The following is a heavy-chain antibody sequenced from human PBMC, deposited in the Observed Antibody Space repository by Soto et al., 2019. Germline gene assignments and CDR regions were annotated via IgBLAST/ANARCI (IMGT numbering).Heavy chain of an antibody. Sequence: QVQLQESGPGLVKLSQTLSLTCTVSGGSIRNSGYYWSWIRQLPGKGLEWIGFISYSGSTDYAPSLTSRVTMSVDTSKNQFSLNLSSVTAADTAVYYCGRDAVTKRDFYYYGMDVWGRGTTVTVSS. V-gene: IGHV4-31*03. CDR2: ISYSGST. D-gene: IGHD4-4*01. J-gene: IGHJ6*02. CDR3: GRDAVTKRDFYYYGMDV. CDR1: GGSIRNSGYY.